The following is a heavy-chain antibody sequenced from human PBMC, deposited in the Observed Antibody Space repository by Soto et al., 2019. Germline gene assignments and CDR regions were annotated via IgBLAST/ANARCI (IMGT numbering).Heavy chain of an antibody. CDR2: INAGNGNT. Sequence: GASVKVSCKASGYTFTSYAMHWVRQAPGQRLEWMGWINAGNGNTRYSQKFQGRVTITRDTSASTAYMELSSLRSEDTAVYFCAKRSPYSSGWYSPIFDYWGQGALVTVSS. CDR3: AKRSPYSSGWYSPIFDY. J-gene: IGHJ4*02. V-gene: IGHV1-3*01. CDR1: GYTFTSYA. D-gene: IGHD6-13*01.